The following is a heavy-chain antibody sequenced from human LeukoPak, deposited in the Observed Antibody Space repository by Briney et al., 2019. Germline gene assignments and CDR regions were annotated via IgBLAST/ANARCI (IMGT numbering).Heavy chain of an antibody. CDR2: ISYDGSNK. D-gene: IGHD2-2*01. CDR3: ARDHDIEVGPAVDDYYYYYMDV. V-gene: IGHV3-30*03. CDR1: GFTFSSYG. J-gene: IGHJ6*03. Sequence: GGSLRLSCAASGFTFSSYGMHWVRQAPGNGLEWVAVISYDGSNKYYADSVKGRFTISRDNSKNTLYLQMNSLRAEDTAVYYCARDHDIEVGPAVDDYYYYYMDVWGKGTTVTVSS.